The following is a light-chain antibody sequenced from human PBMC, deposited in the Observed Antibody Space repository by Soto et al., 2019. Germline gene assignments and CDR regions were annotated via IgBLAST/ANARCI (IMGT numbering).Light chain of an antibody. J-gene: IGKJ4*01. CDR1: QSVSSN. Sequence: EIVMTQSPATLSVSPGERATLSCRASQSVSSNLAWYQQKPGQAPRLLIYGASTRATGIPARFSGSVSGTEFTLTISSPQSEDFADYYCQQYNNWPPLTFGGGTKVEIK. CDR3: QQYNNWPPLT. V-gene: IGKV3-15*01. CDR2: GAS.